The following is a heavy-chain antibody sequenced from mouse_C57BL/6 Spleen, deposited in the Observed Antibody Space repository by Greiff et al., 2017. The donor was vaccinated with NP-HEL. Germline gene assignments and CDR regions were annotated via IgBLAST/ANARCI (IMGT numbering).Heavy chain of an antibody. CDR2: ISYDGSN. CDR3: AREDDGYCYFDY. CDR1: GYSITSGYY. D-gene: IGHD2-3*01. V-gene: IGHV3-6*01. Sequence: ESGPGLVKPSQSLSLTCSVTGYSITSGYYWNWIRQFPGNKLEWMGYISYDGSNNYNPSLKNRISITRDTSKNQFFLKLNSVTTEDTATYYCAREDDGYCYFDYWGQGTTLTVSS. J-gene: IGHJ2*01.